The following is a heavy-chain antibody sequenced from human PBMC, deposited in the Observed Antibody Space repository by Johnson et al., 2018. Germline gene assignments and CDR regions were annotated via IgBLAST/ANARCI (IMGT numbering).Heavy chain of an antibody. V-gene: IGHV3-30-3*01. CDR1: GFTFSSYA. CDR2: ISYDGSNK. CDR3: ARDRAFDS. J-gene: IGHJ3*02. Sequence: QVQLQESGGGLVQXGGSLRLXCAASGFTFSSYAMHWVRQAPGKGLEWVAVISYDGSNKYYAASVKGRFTISRDNSKTTLYLQRNSLRAEDTAVYYCARDRAFDSWGQGTMVTVSS.